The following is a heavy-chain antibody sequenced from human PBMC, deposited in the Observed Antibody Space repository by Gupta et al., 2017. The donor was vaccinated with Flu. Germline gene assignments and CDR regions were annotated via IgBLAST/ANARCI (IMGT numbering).Heavy chain of an antibody. CDR3: AKNRVAGAISYYYGLDV. J-gene: IGHJ6*02. D-gene: IGHD1-26*01. Sequence: ARGWVRQVPGKGLEWVAGISASGGRTFYADSVKGRFTISRDTSKNTLYLQMNSLRADDTAVYYCAKNRVAGAISYYYGLDVWGQGTTVTVSS. V-gene: IGHV3-23*01. CDR1: A. CDR2: ISASGGRT.